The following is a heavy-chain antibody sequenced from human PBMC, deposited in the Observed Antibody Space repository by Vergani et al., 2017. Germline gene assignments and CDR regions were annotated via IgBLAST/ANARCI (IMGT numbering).Heavy chain of an antibody. CDR1: GAYVGSGGYY. J-gene: IGHJ6*02. D-gene: IGHD3-3*01. V-gene: IGHV4-31*03. Sequence: QVQLQESGPGLVKASQTLSLTCSVSGAYVGSGGYYWSWVRQRPGMGLDWIGYIYYSGTTYYNPSLESRLTISLDTSENHLSLKLTSVTAADTAVYYCSRGGFYTSRNDFKFYGLGVWGQGTTVTVTS. CDR3: SRGGFYTSRNDFKFYGLGV. CDR2: IYYSGTT.